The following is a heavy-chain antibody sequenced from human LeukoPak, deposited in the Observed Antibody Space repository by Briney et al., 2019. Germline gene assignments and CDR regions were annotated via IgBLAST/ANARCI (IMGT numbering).Heavy chain of an antibody. Sequence: PSQTLSLTCTVSGGSISSGTYYWSWIRQPPGKGLEWIGYIYYSGSTNYNPSLKSRVTISVDTSKNQFSLKLSSVTAADTAVYYCARTPMVRGVMAVYWFDPWGQGTLVTVSS. J-gene: IGHJ5*02. D-gene: IGHD3-10*01. CDR1: GGSISSGTYY. CDR3: ARTPMVRGVMAVYWFDP. CDR2: IYYSGST. V-gene: IGHV4-61*01.